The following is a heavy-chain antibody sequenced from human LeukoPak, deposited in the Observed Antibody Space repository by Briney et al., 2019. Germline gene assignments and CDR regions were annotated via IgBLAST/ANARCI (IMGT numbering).Heavy chain of an antibody. CDR3: AKDEQWLEIDY. D-gene: IGHD6-19*01. CDR1: GFTVSSNY. J-gene: IGHJ4*02. CDR2: IYSGGST. Sequence: PGGSLRLSCAASGFTVSSNYMSWVRQAPGKGLEWVSVIYSGGSTYYADSVKGRFTISRDNSKNTLYLQMNSLRAEDTAVYYCAKDEQWLEIDYWGQGTLVTVSS. V-gene: IGHV3-53*05.